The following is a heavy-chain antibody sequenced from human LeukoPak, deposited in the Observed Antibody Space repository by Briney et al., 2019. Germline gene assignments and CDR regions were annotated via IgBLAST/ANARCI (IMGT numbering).Heavy chain of an antibody. CDR1: GYTLTELS. V-gene: IGHV1-24*01. CDR3: ARDSGLLRPSDAFDI. Sequence: ASVKVSCKVSGYTLTELSIHWVRQARGKGLEWMGSFDPEDGKPLYAQKFQGRVTMTRDMSTSTVYMELSSLRSEDTAVYYCARDSGLLRPSDAFDIWGQGTMVTVSS. CDR2: FDPEDGKP. D-gene: IGHD2-15*01. J-gene: IGHJ3*02.